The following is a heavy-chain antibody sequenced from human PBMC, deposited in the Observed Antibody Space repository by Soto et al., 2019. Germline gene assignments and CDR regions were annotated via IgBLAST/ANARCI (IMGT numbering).Heavy chain of an antibody. Sequence: QVQLVQSGAEVKKPGASVKVSCKASGYTFTSYDINWVRQATGQGLEWMGWMNPNSGNTGYAQKFQGRVTMTRNTSISTADMELSSLRSEDTAMYYCARGSGYQMLKYNWFDPWGQGTLVTVSS. V-gene: IGHV1-8*01. D-gene: IGHD2-2*01. CDR2: MNPNSGNT. CDR1: GYTFTSYD. CDR3: ARGSGYQMLKYNWFDP. J-gene: IGHJ5*02.